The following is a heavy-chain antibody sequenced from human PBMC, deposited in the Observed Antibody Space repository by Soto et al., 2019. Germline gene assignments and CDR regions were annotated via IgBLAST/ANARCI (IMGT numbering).Heavy chain of an antibody. D-gene: IGHD6-19*01. Sequence: HPGGSLRLSCAASGFTFSSYGMHWVRQAPGKGLEWVAVIWYDGSKKYYADSVKGRFTISRDNSKNTLYLQMNSLRAEDTAVYYCARDPPPVAGTGYFDYWGQGTLVTVSS. J-gene: IGHJ4*02. CDR2: IWYDGSKK. CDR3: ARDPPPVAGTGYFDY. CDR1: GFTFSSYG. V-gene: IGHV3-33*01.